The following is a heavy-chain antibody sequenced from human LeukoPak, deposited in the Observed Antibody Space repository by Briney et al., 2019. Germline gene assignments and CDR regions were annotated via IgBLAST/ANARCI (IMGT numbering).Heavy chain of an antibody. CDR3: ATASTIDY. Sequence: GGSLRLSCAAPGFTFSSYGMHWVRQAPGKGLEWVAVISYDGSNKYYADSVKGRFTISRDNSKNTLYLQMNSLRAEDTAVYYCATASTIDYWGQGTLVTVSS. CDR2: ISYDGSNK. J-gene: IGHJ4*02. V-gene: IGHV3-30*03. D-gene: IGHD2-2*01. CDR1: GFTFSSYG.